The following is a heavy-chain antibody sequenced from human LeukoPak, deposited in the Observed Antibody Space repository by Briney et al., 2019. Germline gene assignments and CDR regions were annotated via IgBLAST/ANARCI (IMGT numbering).Heavy chain of an antibody. Sequence: PGRSLRLSCAASGFTFSSYGMHWVRQAPGKGLEWVAVIWYDGSNKYYADSVKGRFTISRDNSKNTLYLQMNSLRAEDTAVYYCVKREPCDGDCIQVDFTFDYWGQGTLVTVSS. CDR1: GFTFSSYG. CDR3: VKREPCDGDCIQVDFTFDY. D-gene: IGHD2-21*02. J-gene: IGHJ4*02. CDR2: IWYDGSNK. V-gene: IGHV3-33*06.